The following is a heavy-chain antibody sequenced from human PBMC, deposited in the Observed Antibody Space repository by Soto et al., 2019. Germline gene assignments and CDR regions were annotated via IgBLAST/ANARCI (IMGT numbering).Heavy chain of an antibody. Sequence: SETLSLTCTVSGGSISSYYWSWIRQPPGKGLEWIGYIYYSGSTNYNPSLKSRVTISVDTSKNQFSLKLSSVTAADTAVYYCARVRRYYDILTGYSPYYFDYWGQGTLVTVSS. CDR3: ARVRRYYDILTGYSPYYFDY. CDR2: IYYSGST. CDR1: GGSISSYY. J-gene: IGHJ4*02. V-gene: IGHV4-59*01. D-gene: IGHD3-9*01.